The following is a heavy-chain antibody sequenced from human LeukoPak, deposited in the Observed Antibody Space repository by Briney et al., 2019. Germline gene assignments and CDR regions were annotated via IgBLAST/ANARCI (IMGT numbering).Heavy chain of an antibody. CDR1: GGSISSYY. Sequence: SETLSLTCTVSGGSISSYYWSWIRQPAGKGLEWIGRIYTSGSTNYNPSLKSRVTISVDTSKNQFSLKLSSVTAADTAVYYCARRVSSGWPYYYYGMDVWGQGTTVTVSS. CDR2: IYTSGST. V-gene: IGHV4-4*07. CDR3: ARRVSSGWPYYYYGMDV. J-gene: IGHJ6*02. D-gene: IGHD6-19*01.